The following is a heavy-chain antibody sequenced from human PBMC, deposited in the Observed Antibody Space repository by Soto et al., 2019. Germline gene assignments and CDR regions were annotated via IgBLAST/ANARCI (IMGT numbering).Heavy chain of an antibody. D-gene: IGHD6-19*01. V-gene: IGHV1-18*01. CDR2: ISAYNGNT. CDR1: GYTFTSYG. Sequence: ASVKVSCKASGYTFTSYGISWVRQAPGQGLEWMGWISAYNGNTNYARKLQGRVTMTTDTSTSTAYMELRSLRSDDTAVYYCASGYIAVAGRIYYYGMDVWGQGTTVTVSS. J-gene: IGHJ6*02. CDR3: ASGYIAVAGRIYYYGMDV.